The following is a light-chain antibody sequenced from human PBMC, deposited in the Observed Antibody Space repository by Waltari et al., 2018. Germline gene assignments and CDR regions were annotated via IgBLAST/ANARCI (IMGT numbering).Light chain of an antibody. Sequence: QLVLTQSPSASASLGASVKLTCTLSSGHSSNVIAWLQQQPEKGPRYWMKVNRDGSHSKGDKIPDRFSGSWSGTEHYLTISSLQSEDEADDYCQTGGHGTWVFGGGTKLTVL. CDR1: SGHSSNV. CDR3: QTGGHGTWV. CDR2: VNRDGSH. J-gene: IGLJ3*02. V-gene: IGLV4-69*01.